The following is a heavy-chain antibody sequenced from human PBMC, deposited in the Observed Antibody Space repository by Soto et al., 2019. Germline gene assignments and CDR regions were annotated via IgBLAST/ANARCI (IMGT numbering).Heavy chain of an antibody. J-gene: IGHJ5*02. CDR2: IDPSDSYT. CDR1: GFTFSSYW. Sequence: GESLKISCKGSGFTFSSYWIAWLRHKPGQGLEWMGRIDPSDSYTNYSPSFQGHVTISADKSISTAYLQWSSLKASDTAMYYCARHKGGGIAAAGTSGGDWFDPWGQGTLVTVSS. D-gene: IGHD6-13*01. CDR3: ARHKGGGIAAAGTSGGDWFDP. V-gene: IGHV5-10-1*01.